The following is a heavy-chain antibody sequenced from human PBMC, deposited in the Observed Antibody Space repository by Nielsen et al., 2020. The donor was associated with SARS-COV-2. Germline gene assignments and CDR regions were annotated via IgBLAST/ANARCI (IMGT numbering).Heavy chain of an antibody. CDR3: ARSIWARGVLYFDL. CDR2: IYHSGST. CDR1: GDSISSDNYY. D-gene: IGHD3-10*01. Sequence: SETLSLTCTVSGDSISSDNYYWSWIRQPPGKGLEWIGEIYHSGSTNYNPSLKSRVTISVDKSKNQFSLKLSSVTAADTAVYYCARSIWARGVLYFDLWGQGTMVIVSS. V-gene: IGHV4-61*05. J-gene: IGHJ3*01.